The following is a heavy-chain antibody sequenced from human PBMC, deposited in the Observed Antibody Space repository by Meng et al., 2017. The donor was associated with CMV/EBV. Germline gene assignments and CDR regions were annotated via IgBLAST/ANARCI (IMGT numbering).Heavy chain of an antibody. Sequence: GESLKISCAASGFTFSSYGMHWVRQAPGKGLEWVAVIWYDGSNKYYADSVKGRFTISRDNSKNTLYLQMNSLRAEDTAVYYCAKAPRDYYGMDVWGQGTTVTV. CDR1: GFTFSSYG. J-gene: IGHJ6*02. CDR2: IWYDGSNK. V-gene: IGHV3-33*06. CDR3: AKAPRDYYGMDV.